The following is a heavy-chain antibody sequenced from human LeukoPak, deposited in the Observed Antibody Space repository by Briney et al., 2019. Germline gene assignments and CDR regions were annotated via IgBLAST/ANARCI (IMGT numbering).Heavy chain of an antibody. Sequence: GGSLRLSCAASGFTFSSYGMHWVRQAPGKGLEWVAAISYDGSNKYYADSVKGRFTISRDNSKNTLYLQMNSLRAEDTAVYYCAKDLGYSYGFGVDYWGQGTLVTVSS. D-gene: IGHD5-18*01. J-gene: IGHJ4*02. CDR1: GFTFSSYG. V-gene: IGHV3-30*18. CDR3: AKDLGYSYGFGVDY. CDR2: ISYDGSNK.